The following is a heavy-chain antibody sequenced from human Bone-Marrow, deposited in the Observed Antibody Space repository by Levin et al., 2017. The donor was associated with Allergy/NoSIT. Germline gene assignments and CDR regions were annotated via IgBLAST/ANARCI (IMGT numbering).Heavy chain of an antibody. V-gene: IGHV3-23*01. CDR3: ARISSRWYSYMDV. CDR1: GFTFSSYA. D-gene: IGHD6-13*01. CDR2: FSGDSDKI. J-gene: IGHJ6*03. Sequence: GGSLSLSCAASGFTFSSYAMSWVRQAPGKGLEWVSGFSGDSDKINYVDSVKGRFTIARDNSKNTLYLQMNSLRAEDTAVYYCARISSRWYSYMDVWGKGTTVTVS.